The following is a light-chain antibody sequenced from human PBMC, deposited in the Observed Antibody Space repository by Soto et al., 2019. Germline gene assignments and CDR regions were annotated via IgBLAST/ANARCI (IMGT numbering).Light chain of an antibody. Sequence: DVLLTQSPSALSASLGDRVTITCRASQGLGHFLAWYQHETGEAPRLLIYHASTLESGVPSRFGGSGSGTEFTLTISRLQPDDVATYYCQQYETYSVGTFGQGTKVEIK. CDR3: QQYETYSVGT. J-gene: IGKJ1*01. CDR2: HAS. CDR1: QGLGHF. V-gene: IGKV1-5*01.